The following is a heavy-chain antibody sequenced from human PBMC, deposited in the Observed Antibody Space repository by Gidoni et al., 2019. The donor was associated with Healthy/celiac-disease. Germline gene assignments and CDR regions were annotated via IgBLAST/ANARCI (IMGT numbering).Heavy chain of an antibody. J-gene: IGHJ6*02. CDR2: ISGSGGST. V-gene: IGHV3-23*01. Sequence: ELQLLESGGGLVQPGGSLRLSCAAPGFPFTSYAMRWVRQAPGKGLGWCSAISGSGGSTYYADSEKGRCTISRDNSKNTLYLQMNSLRAEDTAVYYCAKNTGGVEIHGHNYYGMDVWGQGTTVTVSS. D-gene: IGHD1-7*01. CDR1: GFPFTSYA. CDR3: AKNTGGVEIHGHNYYGMDV.